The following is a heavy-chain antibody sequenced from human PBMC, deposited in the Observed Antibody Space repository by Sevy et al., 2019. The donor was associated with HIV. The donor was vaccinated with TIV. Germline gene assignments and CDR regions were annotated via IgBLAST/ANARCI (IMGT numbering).Heavy chain of an antibody. D-gene: IGHD2-21*01. CDR3: VREYCGANNCNPHCYYGLDV. CDR1: GFTLYKSA. V-gene: IGHV3-43*01. J-gene: IGHJ6*02. Sequence: GGSLRLSCAASGFTLYKSAMHWVRQVPGKALEWVSLISRDGDSIYYADSVKGRFTISRDNSKNSLYLQMNNLTIADTDVEYWVREYCGANNCNPHCYYGLDVWGQGTTVTVSS. CDR2: ISRDGDSI.